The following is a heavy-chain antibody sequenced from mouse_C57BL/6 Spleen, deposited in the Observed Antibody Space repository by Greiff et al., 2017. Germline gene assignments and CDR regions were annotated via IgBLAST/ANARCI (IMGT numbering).Heavy chain of an antibody. CDR3: ARSGDYGNSFDY. CDR2: IYPSDSET. Sequence: QVQLQQPGAELVRPGSSVKLSCKASGYTFTSYWMDWVKQRPGQGLEWIGNIYPSDSETHYNQKFKDKATLTVDKSSSTAYMQLSSLTSEDSAVYYCARSGDYGNSFDYWGQGTTLTVSS. CDR1: GYTFTSYW. D-gene: IGHD2-1*01. J-gene: IGHJ2*01. V-gene: IGHV1-61*01.